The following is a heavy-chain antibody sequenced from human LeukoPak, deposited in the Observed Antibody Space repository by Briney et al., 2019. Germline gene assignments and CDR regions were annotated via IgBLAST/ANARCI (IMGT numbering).Heavy chain of an antibody. D-gene: IGHD4-17*01. Sequence: SETLSLTRAVYGGSFSGYYWSWIRQPPGKGLEWIGEINHSGSTNYNPSLKSRVTISVDTSKNQFSLKLSSVTAADTAVYYCARDPRTTVTTSYYYYGMDVWGKGTTVTVSS. V-gene: IGHV4-34*01. CDR2: INHSGST. CDR1: GGSFSGYY. CDR3: ARDPRTTVTTSYYYYGMDV. J-gene: IGHJ6*04.